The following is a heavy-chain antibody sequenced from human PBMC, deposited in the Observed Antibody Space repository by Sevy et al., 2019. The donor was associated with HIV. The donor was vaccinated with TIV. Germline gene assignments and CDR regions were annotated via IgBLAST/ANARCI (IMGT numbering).Heavy chain of an antibody. J-gene: IGHJ6*02. D-gene: IGHD3-16*01. V-gene: IGHV3-53*01. CDR2: IYSDGRT. CDR1: GFSVSSNY. Sequence: GGSLRLSCVVSGFSVSSNYMSWVRQAPGKGLEWVSNIYSDGRTYDADSVRGRFTISRDTSKNTVYLEMKSLRAEDTAVYYCTREDTVLGEDNYYGMDVWGHGTTVTVSS. CDR3: TREDTVLGEDNYYGMDV.